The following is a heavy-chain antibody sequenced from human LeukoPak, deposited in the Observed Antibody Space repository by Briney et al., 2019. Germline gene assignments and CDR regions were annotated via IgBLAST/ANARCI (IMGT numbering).Heavy chain of an antibody. V-gene: IGHV4-59*01. CDR2: IYYSGST. J-gene: IGHJ4*02. CDR3: AREALEYGSGSYYNAFFDY. D-gene: IGHD3-10*01. CDR1: GGSISSYY. Sequence: SETLSLTCTVSGGSISSYYWSWIRQPPGKGLEWIGYIYYSGSTNYNPSLKSRVTISVDTSKNQFSLKLSSVTAADTAVYYCAREALEYGSGSYYNAFFDYWGQGTLVTVSS.